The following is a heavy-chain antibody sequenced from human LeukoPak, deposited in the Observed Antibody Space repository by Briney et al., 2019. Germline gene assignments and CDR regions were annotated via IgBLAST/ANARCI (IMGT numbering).Heavy chain of an antibody. Sequence: SETLSLTCTVSGGSISSSSYYWGWIRQPPGKGLEWIGSIYYSGSTNYNPSLKSRVTISVDTSKNQFSLKVNSVTAADTAVYYCPKPTEVCSKTTGYQYGSDPGAQETLVPVTS. D-gene: IGHD2-2*01. CDR3: PKPTEVCSKTTGYQYGSDP. CDR1: GGSISSSSYY. CDR2: IYYSGST. V-gene: IGHV4-39*07. J-gene: IGHJ5*02.